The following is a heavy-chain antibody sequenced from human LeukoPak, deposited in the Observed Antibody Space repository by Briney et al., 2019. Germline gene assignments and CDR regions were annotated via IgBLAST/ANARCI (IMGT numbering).Heavy chain of an antibody. V-gene: IGHV3-53*01. Sequence: GGSLRLSCAASGFTVSIDYMSWVRQAPGEGLEWVSVIYTTAKTFYADSVKGRFSISRDNSKNTVYLQMNSLRAEDTAVYYCAKVSPTGRAFDCWGQGTLVTVSS. D-gene: IGHD1-1*01. CDR2: IYTTAKT. CDR3: AKVSPTGRAFDC. J-gene: IGHJ4*02. CDR1: GFTVSIDY.